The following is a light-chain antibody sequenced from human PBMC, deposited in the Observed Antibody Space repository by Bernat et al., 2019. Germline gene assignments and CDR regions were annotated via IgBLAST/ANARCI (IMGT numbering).Light chain of an antibody. Sequence: NFMLTQPHSVSESPGKTVTISCSRSSGSIAGNYVQWYQQRPGSAPTTVMYEDNQRTYGVPDRFSGSIDRSSNSASLTISGLKPEDEADYYCQSYGGSVWVFGGRTKLTVL. CDR1: SGSIAGNY. J-gene: IGLJ3*02. CDR2: EDN. CDR3: QSYGGSVWV. V-gene: IGLV6-57*04.